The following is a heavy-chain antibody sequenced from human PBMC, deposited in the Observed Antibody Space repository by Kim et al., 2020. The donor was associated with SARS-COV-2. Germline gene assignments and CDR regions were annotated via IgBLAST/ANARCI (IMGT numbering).Heavy chain of an antibody. J-gene: IGHJ6*04. CDR2: INPNSGGT. D-gene: IGHD3-3*01. CDR3: ARLRMLEWLSVLGPSYYYYGMDV. Sequence: ASVKVSCKASGYTFTGYYMHWVRQAPGQGLEWMGRINPNSGGTNYAQKFQGRVTITRDTSISTAYMELSRLRSDDTAVYYCARLRMLEWLSVLGPSYYYYGMDVGGEGTTVTVSS. CDR1: GYTFTGYY. V-gene: IGHV1-2*06.